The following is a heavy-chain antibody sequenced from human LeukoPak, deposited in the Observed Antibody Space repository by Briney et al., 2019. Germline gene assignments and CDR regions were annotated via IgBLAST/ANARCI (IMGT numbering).Heavy chain of an antibody. D-gene: IGHD6-13*01. J-gene: IGHJ4*02. V-gene: IGHV3-21*01. CDR2: ISSSSSYI. CDR3: ARVHSSSWPIDY. Sequence: GGSLRLSCAASGFTFSSYSMNWDRQAPGKGLEWVSSISSSSSYIYYADSVKGRFTISRDNAKNSLYLQMNSLRAEDTAVYYCARVHSSSWPIDYWGQGTLVTVSS. CDR1: GFTFSSYS.